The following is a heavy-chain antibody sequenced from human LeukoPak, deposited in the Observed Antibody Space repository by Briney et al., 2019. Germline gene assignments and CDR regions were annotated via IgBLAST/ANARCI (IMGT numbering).Heavy chain of an antibody. CDR2: ISSSSSYI. CDR1: GFTFSSYS. D-gene: IGHD6-19*01. J-gene: IGHJ4*02. Sequence: GRSLRLSCAASGFTFSSYSMNWVRQAPGKGLEWVSSISSSSSYIYYANSVKGRFTISRDNAKNSLYLQMNSLRAEDTAVYYCARGIAVAGFDYWGQGTLVTASS. V-gene: IGHV3-21*01. CDR3: ARGIAVAGFDY.